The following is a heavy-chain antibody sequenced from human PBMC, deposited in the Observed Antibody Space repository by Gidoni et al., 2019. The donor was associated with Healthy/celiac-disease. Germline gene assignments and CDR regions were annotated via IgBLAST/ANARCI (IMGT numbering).Heavy chain of an antibody. Sequence: EVQLVESGGGLVQPGGSLRLSCSASGFTFSSYEMNWVRQAPGKGLEWVSYISSSGSTIYYADSVKGRFTISRDNAKNSLYLQMNSLRAEDTAVYYCATHNPWRGDYWGQGTLVTVSS. V-gene: IGHV3-48*03. CDR1: GFTFSSYE. J-gene: IGHJ4*02. CDR3: ATHNPWRGDY. D-gene: IGHD5-12*01. CDR2: ISSSGSTI.